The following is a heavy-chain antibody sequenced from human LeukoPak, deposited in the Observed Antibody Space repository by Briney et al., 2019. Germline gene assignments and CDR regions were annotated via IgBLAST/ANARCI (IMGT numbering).Heavy chain of an antibody. CDR1: GYTFTSYG. J-gene: IGHJ4*02. Sequence: GASVKVSCKASGYTFTSYGISWVRQAPGQGLEWMGWISAYNGNTNYAQKLQGGVTMTTDTSTSTAYMELRSLRSDDTAVYYCARARTMSQLYYFDYWGQGTLVTVSS. CDR3: ARARTMSQLYYFDY. CDR2: ISAYNGNT. V-gene: IGHV1-18*01. D-gene: IGHD3-22*01.